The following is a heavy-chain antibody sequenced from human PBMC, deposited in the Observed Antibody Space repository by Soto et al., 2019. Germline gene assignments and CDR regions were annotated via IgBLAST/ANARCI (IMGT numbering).Heavy chain of an antibody. CDR1: AYTFTNYA. V-gene: IGHV1-18*01. Sequence: QVQLVQSGAEVKKPGASVRVSCQTSAYTFTNYAVSWVRQAPGQGLEWMGWISGDNGNTIYAQKFQGRVTMTTDTTTRNAYMELRRLRSDDTTVYYCATGLLGYCSGGSCYSDSWGQGNLVTVSS. D-gene: IGHD2-15*01. J-gene: IGHJ4*02. CDR2: ISGDNGNT. CDR3: ATGLLGYCSGGSCYSDS.